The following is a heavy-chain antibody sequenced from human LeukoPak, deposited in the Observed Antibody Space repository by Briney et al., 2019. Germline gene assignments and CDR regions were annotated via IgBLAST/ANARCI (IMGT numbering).Heavy chain of an antibody. CDR1: GDTFNSYA. CDR2: IIPIFGTA. Sequence: SVKVSCKASGDTFNSYAISGVRQAPGQGLEWMGGIIPIFGTANYAQKFQGRVTITADKSTSTAYMELSSLRSEDTAVYYCARDRGYSYGRGFDYWGQGTLVTVSS. V-gene: IGHV1-69*06. CDR3: ARDRGYSYGRGFDY. D-gene: IGHD5-18*01. J-gene: IGHJ4*02.